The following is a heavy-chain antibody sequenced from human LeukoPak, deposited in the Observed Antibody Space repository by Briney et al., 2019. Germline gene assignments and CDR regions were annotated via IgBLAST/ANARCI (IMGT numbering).Heavy chain of an antibody. CDR2: IIPIFGTA. J-gene: IGHJ6*02. V-gene: IGHV1-69*13. CDR1: GGTFSSYA. D-gene: IGHD5-18*01. Sequence: ASVKVSCKASGGTFSSYAISWVRQAPGQGLEWMGGIIPIFGTANYAQKFQGRVTITADESTSTAYMELSSLRSEDTAVYYCARGATVDTAMVTKYYYYGMDVWGQGTTVTVSS. CDR3: ARGATVDTAMVTKYYYYGMDV.